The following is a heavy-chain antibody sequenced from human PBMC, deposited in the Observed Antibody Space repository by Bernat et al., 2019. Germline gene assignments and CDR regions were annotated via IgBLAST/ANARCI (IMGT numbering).Heavy chain of an antibody. CDR3: AMRTTVKP. V-gene: IGHV3-30*03. CDR1: GFTFSSYG. Sequence: QVRLVESGGGVVQPGRSLRLSCAASGFTFSSYGIHWVRQAPGKGLEWVAVVSSDGSDKHYADSVKSRFTISRDNSKNTLYLQMNNLRAEDTAVYYCAMRTTVKPWGQGTLVTVSS. J-gene: IGHJ5*02. CDR2: VSSDGSDK. D-gene: IGHD4-17*01.